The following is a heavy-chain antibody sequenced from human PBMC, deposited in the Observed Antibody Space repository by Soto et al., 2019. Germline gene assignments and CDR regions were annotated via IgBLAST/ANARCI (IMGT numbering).Heavy chain of an antibody. Sequence: QVQLQESGPGLVKPSETLSLTCTVSGGSISSYYWSWIRQPPGKGLEWIGYIYYSGSTNYNPSLKSRVTISVDTSKNQFSLKLSSVTAADTAVYYCARGGWGSPPPYYYGMDVWGQGTTVTVSS. CDR2: IYYSGST. CDR1: GGSISSYY. J-gene: IGHJ6*02. V-gene: IGHV4-59*01. CDR3: ARGGWGSPPPYYYGMDV. D-gene: IGHD7-27*01.